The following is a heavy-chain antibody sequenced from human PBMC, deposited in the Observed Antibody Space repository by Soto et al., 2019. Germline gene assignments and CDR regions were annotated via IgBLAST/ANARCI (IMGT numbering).Heavy chain of an antibody. J-gene: IGHJ4*02. CDR1: GGSVSNDAYY. CDR2: IYHRGST. V-gene: IGHV4-61*08. CDR3: ARLGIGWEFPFDY. D-gene: IGHD1-26*01. Sequence: QVQLQESGPGLVKPSETLSLTCIVSGGSVSNDAYYWGWIRQPPGKGLEWIGYIYHRGSTYYNPSLKSRVTLSAETSANQFSLKLSSVTAAETAVYYCARLGIGWEFPFDYWGQGPLVNVSS.